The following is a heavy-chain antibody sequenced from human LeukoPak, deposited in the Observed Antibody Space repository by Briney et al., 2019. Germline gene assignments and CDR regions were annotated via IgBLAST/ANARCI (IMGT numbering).Heavy chain of an antibody. CDR1: GYIFTAFA. CDR2: INAGNGNT. J-gene: IGHJ4*02. V-gene: IGHV1-3*01. CDR3: AKDPEVRGVIPYYFDY. D-gene: IGHD3-10*01. Sequence: ASVKVSCKASGYIFTAFAMHWVRQAPGQSLEWMGWINAGNGNTKYSQKFQGRVTIIRDTSASIAYMELSSLRSEDTAVYYCAKDPEVRGVIPYYFDYWGQGTLVTVSS.